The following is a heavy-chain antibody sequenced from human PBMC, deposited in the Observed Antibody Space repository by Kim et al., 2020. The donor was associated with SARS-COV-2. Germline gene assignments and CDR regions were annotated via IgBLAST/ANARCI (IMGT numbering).Heavy chain of an antibody. CDR3: AKGDDNWNYARRVGRDV. V-gene: IGHV3-9*01. CDR1: GFTFGDYA. CDR2: ISWNSGSI. D-gene: IGHD1-7*01. Sequence: GGSLRLSCAASGFTFGDYAMHWVRQAPGKGLEWVSGISWNSGSIGYADSVKGRFTISRDNAKNSLYLQMNSLRAEDTALYYCAKGDDNWNYARRVGRDVWGQGTTVTVSS. J-gene: IGHJ6*02.